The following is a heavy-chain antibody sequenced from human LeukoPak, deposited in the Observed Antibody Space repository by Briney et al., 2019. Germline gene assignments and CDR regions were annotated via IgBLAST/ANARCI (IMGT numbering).Heavy chain of an antibody. D-gene: IGHD2-2*01. V-gene: IGHV3-48*03. CDR3: ARFVVVPAARRGWFDP. Sequence: GGSLRLSCAASGFTFSSYEMNWVRQAPGKGLEWVSYISSSGSTIYYADSVKGRFTISRDNAKNSLYLQMNSLRAEDTAAYYCARFVVVPAARRGWFDPWGQGTLVTVSS. CDR1: GFTFSSYE. CDR2: ISSSGSTI. J-gene: IGHJ5*02.